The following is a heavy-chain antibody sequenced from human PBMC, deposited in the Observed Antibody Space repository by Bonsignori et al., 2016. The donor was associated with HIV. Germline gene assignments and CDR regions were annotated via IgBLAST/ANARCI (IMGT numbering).Heavy chain of an antibody. Sequence: GGSLRLSCAASGFTFSSNSMNWVRQAPGKGLEWVSSISSSSSYIYYADSVKGRFTISRDNAKNSLYLQMNSLRAEDTAVYYCARGLVVAATDDAFDIWGQGTMVTVSS. CDR2: ISSSSSYI. CDR1: GFTFSSNS. D-gene: IGHD2-15*01. V-gene: IGHV3-21*01. CDR3: ARGLVVAATDDAFDI. J-gene: IGHJ3*02.